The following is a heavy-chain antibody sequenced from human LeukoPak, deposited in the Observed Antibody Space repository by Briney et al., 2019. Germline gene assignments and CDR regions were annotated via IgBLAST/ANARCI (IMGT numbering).Heavy chain of an antibody. D-gene: IGHD2-2*03. CDR3: ARVPSGYCSSTSCFLNWFDP. CDR2: IYYSGST. J-gene: IGHJ5*02. Sequence: KPSETLSLTCTVSGGSISSYYWSWIRQPPGKGLEWIGYIYYSGSTNYNPSLKSRVTISVDTSENQFSLKLSSVTAADTAVYYCARVPSGYCSSTSCFLNWFDPWGQGTLVTVSS. V-gene: IGHV4-59*01. CDR1: GGSISSYY.